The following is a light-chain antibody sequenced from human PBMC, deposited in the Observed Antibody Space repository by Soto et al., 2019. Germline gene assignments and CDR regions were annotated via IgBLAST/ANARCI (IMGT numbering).Light chain of an antibody. V-gene: IGKV3-20*01. CDR3: QQYGSSPWT. CDR2: GAS. CDR1: QSVSSNY. J-gene: IGKJ1*01. Sequence: EIVLTQSPGTLSLSPGERATLSCRASQSVSSNYLAWYQQRPGQAPRLLMYGASSRATGIPDRFSGSGSGTDFTLSITRLQPEDCAVYYCQQYGSSPWTSGQGTKVDIK.